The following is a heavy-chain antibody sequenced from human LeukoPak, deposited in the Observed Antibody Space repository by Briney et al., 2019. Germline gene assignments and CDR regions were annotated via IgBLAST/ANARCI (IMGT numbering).Heavy chain of an antibody. J-gene: IGHJ5*02. CDR2: INPNSGGT. CDR1: GYTFTGYY. V-gene: IGHV1-2*02. Sequence: ASVKVSCKASGYTFTGYYMHWARQAPGQGLEWMGWINPNSGGTNYAQKFQGRVTMTRDTSISTAYMELSRLRSDDTAVYYCARDKSRAYSGSYGWFDPWGQGTLVTVSS. CDR3: ARDKSRAYSGSYGWFDP. D-gene: IGHD1-26*01.